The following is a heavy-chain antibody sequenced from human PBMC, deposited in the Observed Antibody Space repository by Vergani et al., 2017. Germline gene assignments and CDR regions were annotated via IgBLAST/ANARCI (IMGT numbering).Heavy chain of an antibody. Sequence: QLQLEHSGSQLKRPGASVRLSCKASGYSFTNYALSWVRQAPGQGLEWMGFINTNTGHPTHARGFTGRFVFSLDTSVSTAYLQSSSLKADDTAIYYCAKDTKPGLGEWFDPWGQGTLVTVSS. J-gene: IGHJ5*02. CDR1: GYSFTNYA. D-gene: IGHD3-10*01. V-gene: IGHV7-4-1*02. CDR3: AKDTKPGLGEWFDP. CDR2: INTNTGHP.